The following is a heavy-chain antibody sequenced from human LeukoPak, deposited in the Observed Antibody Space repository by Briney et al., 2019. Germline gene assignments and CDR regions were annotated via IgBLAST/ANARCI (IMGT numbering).Heavy chain of an antibody. J-gene: IGHJ4*02. CDR3: ARAERGNFGSHYDY. CDR1: GYTFTTYD. Sequence: WASVKVSCKASGYTFTTYDINWVRQATGQGLEWMGWMNPNSGNAGFAQKFQGRVSMTRNTSISTAYMVLSSLRSEDTAVYYCARAERGNFGSHYDYWGQGTLVTVSS. CDR2: MNPNSGNA. V-gene: IGHV1-8*01. D-gene: IGHD3-10*01.